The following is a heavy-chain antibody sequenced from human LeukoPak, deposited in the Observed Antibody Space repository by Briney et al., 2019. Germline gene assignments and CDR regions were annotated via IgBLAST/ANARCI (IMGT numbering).Heavy chain of an antibody. CDR2: ISSTISTI. CDR3: ARAQAGGDNYYISGSSPNPHY. J-gene: IGHJ4*02. Sequence: GRSLRLSSAASGFTLNIYNTDSVCRSPREGVEWVPYISSTISTIYDADSVQGRFTNSRDNDKNSLYLQMNSLRDQDTAVYYCARAQAGGDNYYISGSSPNPHYWGQGTLVTVSS. V-gene: IGHV3-48*02. CDR1: GFTLNIYN. D-gene: IGHD3-10*01.